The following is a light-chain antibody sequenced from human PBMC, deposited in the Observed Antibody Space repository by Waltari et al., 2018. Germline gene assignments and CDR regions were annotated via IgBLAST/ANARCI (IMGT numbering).Light chain of an antibody. CDR2: DVT. J-gene: IGLJ3*02. CDR3: CSYAGNFIWV. CDR1: YRDVGTYNL. Sequence: QSALTQPASVSGSLGQSFTISCTGTYRDVGTYNLVSWYQQHPGKAPNLLIFDVTARLSGFSNRFSGSKSGHTASLTISGLQAEDEADYYCCSYAGNFIWVFGGGTKLTVL. V-gene: IGLV2-23*02.